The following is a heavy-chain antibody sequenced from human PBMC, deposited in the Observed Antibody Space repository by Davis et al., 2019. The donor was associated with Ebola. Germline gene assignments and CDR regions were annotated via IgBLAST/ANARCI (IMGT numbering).Heavy chain of an antibody. CDR2: INHSGST. D-gene: IGHD6-19*01. Sequence: MPSETLSLTCTVSGGSISSYYWSWIRQPPGKGLEWIGEINHSGSTNYNPSLKSRVTISVDTSKNQFSLKLSSVTAADTAVYYCARGGIAVAGPDYWGQGTLVTVSS. V-gene: IGHV4-34*01. J-gene: IGHJ4*02. CDR1: GGSISSYY. CDR3: ARGGIAVAGPDY.